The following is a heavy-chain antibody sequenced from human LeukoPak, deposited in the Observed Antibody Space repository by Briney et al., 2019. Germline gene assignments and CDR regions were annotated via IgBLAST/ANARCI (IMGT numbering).Heavy chain of an antibody. V-gene: IGHV3-53*01. CDR3: ARDDPRYCSGNSCYYY. CDR2: MYTDNTT. CDR1: GFXVSSDY. Sequence: GGSLRLSCAASGFXVSSDYISWVRQAPGKGLEWVSVMYTDNTTYYTDSVKGRFTISRDNSKNTVYLQMNSLRAEDTAVYYCARDDPRYCSGNSCYYYWGQGTLVTVSP. D-gene: IGHD2-15*01. J-gene: IGHJ4*02.